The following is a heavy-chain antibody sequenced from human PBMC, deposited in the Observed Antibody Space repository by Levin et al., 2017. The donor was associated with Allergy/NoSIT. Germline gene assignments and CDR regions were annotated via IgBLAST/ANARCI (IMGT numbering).Heavy chain of an antibody. D-gene: IGHD1-14*01. CDR1: GGSFSGYY. CDR3: ARGNQAPDQPRQYYFDY. Sequence: PSETLSLTCAVYGGSFSGYYWSWIRQPPGKGLEWIGEINHSGSTNYNPSLKSRVTISVDTSKNQFSLKLSSVTAADTAVYYCARGNQAPDQPRQYYFDYWGQGTLVTVSS. J-gene: IGHJ4*02. V-gene: IGHV4-34*01. CDR2: INHSGST.